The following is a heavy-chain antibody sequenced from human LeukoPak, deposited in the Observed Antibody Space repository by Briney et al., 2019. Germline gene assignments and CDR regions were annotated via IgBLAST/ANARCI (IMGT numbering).Heavy chain of an antibody. CDR2: IKSKTDGGTT. J-gene: IGHJ4*02. CDR3: TTDLNPELIVVVPAASG. D-gene: IGHD2-2*01. Sequence: GGSLRLSCAASGFTFSNAWMSWVRQAPGKGLEWVGRIKSKTDGGTTDYAAPVKGRFTISRDDSKNTLYLQMNSLKTEDTAVYDCTTDLNPELIVVVPAASGWGQGTLVTVSS. V-gene: IGHV3-15*01. CDR1: GFTFSNAW.